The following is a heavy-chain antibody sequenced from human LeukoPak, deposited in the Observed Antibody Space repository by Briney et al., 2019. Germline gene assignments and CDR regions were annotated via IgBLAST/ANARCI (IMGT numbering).Heavy chain of an antibody. D-gene: IGHD4-17*01. V-gene: IGHV3-15*01. J-gene: IGHJ4*02. CDR2: IKSKTDGGTT. CDR1: GFTFSNAW. CDR3: TRDDYGDYTFDY. Sequence: GGSLRLSCAASGFTFSNAWMSWVRQAPGKGLEWVGRIKSKTDGGTTEYAASVKGRFTISRDDSKSIAYLQMNSLKTEDTAVYYCTRDDYGDYTFDYWGQGTLVTVSS.